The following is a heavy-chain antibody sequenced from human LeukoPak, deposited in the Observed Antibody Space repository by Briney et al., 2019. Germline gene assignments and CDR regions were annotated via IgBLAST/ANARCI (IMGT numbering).Heavy chain of an antibody. Sequence: PGGSLRLSCAASGFTFSSYAMHWVRQAPGKGLEWVAVISYDGSNKYYADSVKGRFTISRDNSKNTLYLQMNSLRAEDTAVYYCARGGVTAIDYYYGMDVWGQGTTVTVSS. D-gene: IGHD2-21*02. CDR3: ARGGVTAIDYYYGMDV. CDR1: GFTFSSYA. V-gene: IGHV3-30*04. CDR2: ISYDGSNK. J-gene: IGHJ6*02.